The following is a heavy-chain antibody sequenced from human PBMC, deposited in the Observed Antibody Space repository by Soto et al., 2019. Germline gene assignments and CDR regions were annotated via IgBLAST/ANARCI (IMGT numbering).Heavy chain of an antibody. Sequence: EVQLVESGGGLVKPGGSLRLSCAASGFTFSSYSMNWVRQAPGKGLEWVSSISSSSSYIYYADSVKGRFTISRDNAKNSQYLQMNSLRAEDTAVYYCARDGGSGSSSGYWGQGTLVTVSS. D-gene: IGHD1-26*01. CDR1: GFTFSSYS. V-gene: IGHV3-21*01. CDR2: ISSSSSYI. J-gene: IGHJ4*02. CDR3: ARDGGSGSSSGY.